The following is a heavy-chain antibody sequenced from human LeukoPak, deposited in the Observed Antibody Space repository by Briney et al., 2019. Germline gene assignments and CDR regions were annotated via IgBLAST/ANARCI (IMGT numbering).Heavy chain of an antibody. D-gene: IGHD1-7*01. Sequence: GRSLRLSCAASGFTFSSYAMHWVRQAPGKGLEWVAVISYDGSNKYYADSVKGRFTISRDNSKNTRYLQMNSLRAEDTAVYYCARGPYNWNLSYYFDYWGQGTLVTVSS. CDR2: ISYDGSNK. CDR3: ARGPYNWNLSYYFDY. CDR1: GFTFSSYA. J-gene: IGHJ4*02. V-gene: IGHV3-30*04.